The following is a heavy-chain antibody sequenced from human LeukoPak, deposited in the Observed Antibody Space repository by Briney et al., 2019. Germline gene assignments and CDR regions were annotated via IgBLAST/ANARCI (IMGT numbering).Heavy chain of an antibody. Sequence: GGSLRLSCAASGFTFSSYAMSWVRQAPGKGLEWVSAISGSGGSTYYADSAKGRFTISRDNSKNTLYLQMNSLRAEDTAVYYCAKGTGDYYGSGSYYTTFDYWGQGTLVTVSS. D-gene: IGHD3-10*01. CDR1: GFTFSSYA. CDR3: AKGTGDYYGSGSYYTTFDY. J-gene: IGHJ4*02. CDR2: ISGSGGST. V-gene: IGHV3-23*01.